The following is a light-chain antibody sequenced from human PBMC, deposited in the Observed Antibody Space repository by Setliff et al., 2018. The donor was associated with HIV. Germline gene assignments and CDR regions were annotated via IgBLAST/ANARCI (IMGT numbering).Light chain of an antibody. CDR2: RDN. CDR3: ATWDDSLPVHYV. J-gene: IGLJ1*01. CDR1: DSNIGGNT. V-gene: IGLV1-44*01. Sequence: QSVLTQPPSASGTPGQTVTISCSGSDSNIGGNTVSWYQQLPGTAPKVLIYRDNQRPSGVPDRFSGSKSGTSASLAIGGLQSEDEADHYCATWDDSLPVHYVFGPGTKVTVL.